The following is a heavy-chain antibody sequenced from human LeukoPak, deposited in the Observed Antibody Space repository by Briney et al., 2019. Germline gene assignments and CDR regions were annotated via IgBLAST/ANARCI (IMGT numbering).Heavy chain of an antibody. D-gene: IGHD6-13*01. CDR3: ARDGVAAGIYFDY. J-gene: IGHJ4*02. V-gene: IGHV3-7*03. CDR1: GFTFSSHR. CDR2: IKYDGTEK. Sequence: PGGSLRLSCAVSGFTFSSHRMSWVRQAPGKGLSWVANIKYDGTEKHYVDSVKGRFTISRDNAKNSLYLQMNSLRAEDTAVYYCARDGVAAGIYFDYWGQGTLVTVSS.